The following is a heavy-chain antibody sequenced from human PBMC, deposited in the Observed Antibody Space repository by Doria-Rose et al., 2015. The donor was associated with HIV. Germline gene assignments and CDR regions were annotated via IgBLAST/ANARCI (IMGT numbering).Heavy chain of an antibody. D-gene: IGHD1-26*01. CDR1: GGSISHYY. V-gene: IGHV4-59*01. CDR2: IFYTGST. J-gene: IGHJ4*02. CDR3: ARVISGTYDY. Sequence: QVQLQESGPGLVKPSETLSLTCSVSGGSISHYYWSWIRQPPGKGLEYIGDIFYTGSTNYSPSLKSRVSISIDTSKNKFFLRLSSVTAADTAVYYCARVISGTYDYWGQGTLVTVSS.